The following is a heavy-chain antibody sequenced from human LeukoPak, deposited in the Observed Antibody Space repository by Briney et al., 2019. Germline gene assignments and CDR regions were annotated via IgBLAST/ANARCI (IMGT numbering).Heavy chain of an antibody. V-gene: IGHV4-34*01. CDR3: ARDSSSWYGLEYFQH. D-gene: IGHD6-13*01. CDR2: FNHSGST. CDR1: GGSFSGFY. J-gene: IGHJ1*01. Sequence: PSETLSLTCAVYGGSFSGFYWSWIRQPPGKGLEWIGEFNHSGSTNYNPSLKSRVTISVDTSKNQFSLKLSSVTAADTAVYYCARDSSSWYGLEYFQHWGQGTLVTVSS.